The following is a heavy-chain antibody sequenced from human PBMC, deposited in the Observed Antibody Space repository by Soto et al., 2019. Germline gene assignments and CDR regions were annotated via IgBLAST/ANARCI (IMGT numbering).Heavy chain of an antibody. Sequence: PWGSLRLSCAAFGFKISSSSMNWVRQAPGRGLEWVAYISDSGSNTLYADSVKGRFTVSRDTAKNSLYLQMSGLRDEDRAVYYCTKGGDSWSGYAQHWGQGALVTVSS. D-gene: IGHD3-3*01. CDR1: GFKISSSS. J-gene: IGHJ1*01. CDR3: TKGGDSWSGYAQH. V-gene: IGHV3-48*02. CDR2: ISDSGSNT.